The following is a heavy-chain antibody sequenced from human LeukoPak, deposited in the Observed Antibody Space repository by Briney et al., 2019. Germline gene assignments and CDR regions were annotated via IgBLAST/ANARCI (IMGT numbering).Heavy chain of an antibody. CDR3: AKDSDYYDSSGYYSGYAFDI. Sequence: GGSLRLSCAASGFTFNSYAMSWVRQAPGKGLEWVSAISGSGGSTYYADSVKGRFTISRDNSKNTLYLQMNSLRAEDTAVYYCAKDSDYYDSSGYYSGYAFDIWGQGTMVTVSS. V-gene: IGHV3-23*01. D-gene: IGHD3-22*01. J-gene: IGHJ3*02. CDR2: ISGSGGST. CDR1: GFTFNSYA.